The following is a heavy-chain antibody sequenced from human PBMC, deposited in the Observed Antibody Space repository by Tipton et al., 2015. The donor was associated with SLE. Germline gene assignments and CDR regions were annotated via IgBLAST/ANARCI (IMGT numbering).Heavy chain of an antibody. D-gene: IGHD6-6*01. CDR3: ARRSKGSSSGTFDI. Sequence: TLSLTCIVSGGSVSSSSYYWGWIRQPPGKGLEWIGSIYYSGSTYYNPSLKSRVTISVDTSKNQFSLKLSSVTAADTAVYYCARRSKGSSSGTFDIWGQGTMVTVSS. V-gene: IGHV4-39*01. CDR1: GGSVSSSSYY. J-gene: IGHJ3*02. CDR2: IYYSGST.